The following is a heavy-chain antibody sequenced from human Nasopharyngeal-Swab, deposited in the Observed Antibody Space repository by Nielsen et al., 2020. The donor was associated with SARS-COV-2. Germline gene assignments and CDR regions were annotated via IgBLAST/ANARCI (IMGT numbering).Heavy chain of an antibody. CDR2: ISSSATTI. CDR1: GFTFSSSG. V-gene: IGHV3-48*02. Sequence: GGSLRLSYTASGFTFSSSGINWVRQAPGKGLEWVSYISSSATTISYADSVKGRFTISRDNAKNSLYLQMDSLRDEDTAVYYCARDHCATTACRFDYWGQGTLVTVSS. J-gene: IGHJ4*02. CDR3: ARDHCATTACRFDY. D-gene: IGHD1-26*01.